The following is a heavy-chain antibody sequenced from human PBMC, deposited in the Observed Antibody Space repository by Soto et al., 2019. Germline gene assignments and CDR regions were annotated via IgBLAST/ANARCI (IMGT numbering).Heavy chain of an antibody. CDR2: LSVSGGDT. CDR3: AKAPARSAHSSGIDS. Sequence: PVGSLRLSCAASGFGFSSYAMSWVRQAPGKGLEWVSALSVSGGDTYYADSVKGRFTISRDNSKNTLFLQMNSLRAEDTAVYHCAKAPARSAHSSGIDSWGQGTLVTVSS. D-gene: IGHD2-2*01. CDR1: GFGFSSYA. J-gene: IGHJ4*02. V-gene: IGHV3-23*01.